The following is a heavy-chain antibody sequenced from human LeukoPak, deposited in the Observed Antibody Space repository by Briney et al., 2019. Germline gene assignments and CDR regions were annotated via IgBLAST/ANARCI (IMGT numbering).Heavy chain of an antibody. CDR3: VKDPIVVVPAAIQSGGID. D-gene: IGHD2-2*01. J-gene: IGHJ4*02. Sequence: GGSLRLSCAASGFTFSSYAMSWVRQAPGKGLEWVSAISGSGGSTYYADSVKGRFTISRDNSKNTLYLQMNSLRAEDTAVYYCVKDPIVVVPAAIQSGGIDWGQGTLVTVSS. V-gene: IGHV3-23*01. CDR1: GFTFSSYA. CDR2: ISGSGGST.